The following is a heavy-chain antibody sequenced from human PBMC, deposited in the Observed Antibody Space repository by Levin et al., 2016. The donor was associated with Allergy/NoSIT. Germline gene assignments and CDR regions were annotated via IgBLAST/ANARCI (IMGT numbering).Heavy chain of an antibody. J-gene: IGHJ6*03. V-gene: IGHV3-21*01. CDR2: ISSSSSYI. CDR3: ARDWGAPYSGYDSTHYYMDV. D-gene: IGHD5-12*01. Sequence: WIRQPPGKGLEWVSSISSSSSYIYYADSVKGRFTISRDNAKNSLYLQMNSLRAEDTAVYYCARDWGAPYSGYDSTHYYMDVWGKGTTVTVSS.